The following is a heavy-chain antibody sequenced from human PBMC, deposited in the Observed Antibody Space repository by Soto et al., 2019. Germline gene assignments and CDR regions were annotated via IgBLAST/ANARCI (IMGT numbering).Heavy chain of an antibody. CDR1: GFTFSSYA. CDR2: ISSNGGST. CDR3: ARGYSGYDSDAFDI. J-gene: IGHJ3*02. D-gene: IGHD5-12*01. V-gene: IGHV3-64*01. Sequence: GGSLRLSCAASGFTFSSYAMHWVRQAPGKGLEYVSAISSNGGSTYYANSVKGRFTISRDNSKNTLYLQMGSLRAEDMAVYYCARGYSGYDSDAFDIWGQGTMVTVSS.